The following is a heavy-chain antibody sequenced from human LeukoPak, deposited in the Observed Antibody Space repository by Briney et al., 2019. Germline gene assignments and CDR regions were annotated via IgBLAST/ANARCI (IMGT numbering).Heavy chain of an antibody. J-gene: IGHJ4*02. D-gene: IGHD3-22*01. CDR3: ARGSPPRRNYDSRGYYSYYFDY. Sequence: GGSLRLSCAASGFTFDDYAMHWVRQAPGKGLEWVSLISWDGGSTYYADSVKGRFTISRDNSKNSLYLQMNSLRSDDTAVYYCARGSPPRRNYDSRGYYSYYFDYWGQGTLVTVSS. CDR2: ISWDGGST. CDR1: GFTFDDYA. V-gene: IGHV3-43D*03.